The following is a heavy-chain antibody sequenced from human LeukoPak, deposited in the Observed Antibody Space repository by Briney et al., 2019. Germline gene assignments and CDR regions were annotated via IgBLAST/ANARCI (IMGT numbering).Heavy chain of an antibody. Sequence: SETLSLTCTVSGGSISSYYWSWIRQLPGKGLEWIGYIYYSGSTNYNPSLKSRVTISVDTSKNQFSLKLSSVTAADTAVYYCATWHSSGYPPVGAFDIWGQGTMVTVSS. D-gene: IGHD3-22*01. CDR3: ATWHSSGYPPVGAFDI. CDR2: IYYSGST. CDR1: GGSISSYY. J-gene: IGHJ3*02. V-gene: IGHV4-59*01.